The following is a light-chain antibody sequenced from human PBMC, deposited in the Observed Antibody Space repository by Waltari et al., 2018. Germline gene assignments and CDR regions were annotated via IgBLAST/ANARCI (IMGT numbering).Light chain of an antibody. V-gene: IGLV2-11*01. Sequence: QSALTQPRSVSGSPGQSVTISCTGTSSDVGDYNYVSWYQHHPGKAPQLIIYDFTKKPSGVPARFSGSKAGNTASLTISGLQAEDEAAYYCCSYAGSHTWVFGGGTKLTVL. J-gene: IGLJ3*02. CDR1: SSDVGDYNY. CDR2: DFT. CDR3: CSYAGSHTWV.